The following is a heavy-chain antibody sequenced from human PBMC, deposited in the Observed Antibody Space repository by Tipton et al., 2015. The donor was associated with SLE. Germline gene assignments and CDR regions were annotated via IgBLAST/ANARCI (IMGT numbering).Heavy chain of an antibody. CDR1: GGSFSGYY. CDR2: INHSGST. J-gene: IGHJ1*01. CDR3: ASPGSSAPGPYFQH. Sequence: TLSLTCAVYGGSFSGYYWSWIRQPPGKGLEWIGEINHSGSTNYNPSLRSRVTISVDTSKNQFSLKLSSVTAADTAVYYCASPGSSAPGPYFQHWGQCTLVTVSS. D-gene: IGHD6-25*01. V-gene: IGHV4-34*01.